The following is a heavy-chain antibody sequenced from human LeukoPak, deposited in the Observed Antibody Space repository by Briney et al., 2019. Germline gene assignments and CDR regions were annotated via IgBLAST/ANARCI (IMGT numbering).Heavy chain of an antibody. CDR3: ARDSIAARPYYYMDV. J-gene: IGHJ6*03. V-gene: IGHV3-64*01. D-gene: IGHD6-6*01. CDR2: ISSNGGST. Sequence: PGGSLRLSCAASGFTFSSYAMHWVRQAPGKGLEYVSAISSNGGSTYYANSVKGRFTISRDNSKNTLYLQMGSLRAEDMAVYYCARDSIAARPYYYMDVWGKGTTVTVSS. CDR1: GFTFSSYA.